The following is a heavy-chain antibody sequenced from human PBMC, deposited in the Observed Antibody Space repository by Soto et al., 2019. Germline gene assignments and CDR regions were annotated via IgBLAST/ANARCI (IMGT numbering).Heavy chain of an antibody. J-gene: IGHJ4*02. CDR3: ARDLRIAAAGPGY. CDR1: GYTFTSYA. Sequence: ASVKVSCKASGYTFTSYAMHWVRQAPGQRLEWMGWINAGNGNTKYSQKFQGRVTITRDTSASTAYMELSSLRSEDTAVYYCARDLRIAAAGPGYWGQGALVTVSS. D-gene: IGHD6-13*01. CDR2: INAGNGNT. V-gene: IGHV1-3*01.